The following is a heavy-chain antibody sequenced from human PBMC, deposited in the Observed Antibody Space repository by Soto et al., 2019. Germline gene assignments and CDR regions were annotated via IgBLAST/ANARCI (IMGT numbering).Heavy chain of an antibody. Sequence: GGSLRLSCAASGFTFSSYSMNWVRQAPGKGLEWVSYISSSSSTIYYADSVRGRFTISRDNAKNSLYLQMNSLRAEDTAVYYCARGFSYGPVFDFWGQGTLVTVS. J-gene: IGHJ4*02. D-gene: IGHD5-18*01. CDR3: ARGFSYGPVFDF. V-gene: IGHV3-48*01. CDR1: GFTFSSYS. CDR2: ISSSSSTI.